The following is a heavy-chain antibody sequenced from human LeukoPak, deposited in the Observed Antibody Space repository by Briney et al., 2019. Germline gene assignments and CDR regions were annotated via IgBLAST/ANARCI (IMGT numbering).Heavy chain of an antibody. Sequence: GGSLRLSCAASGFTFSSYWMSWVRQAPGKGLEWVANIKQDGSEKYYVDSVKGRFTISRDNAKNSLYLQMNSLRAEDTAVYYCARDLHRRRGIVVVAVALNYWGQGTLVTVSS. CDR2: IKQDGSEK. V-gene: IGHV3-7*01. CDR1: GFTFSSYW. D-gene: IGHD2-15*01. J-gene: IGHJ4*02. CDR3: ARDLHRRRGIVVVAVALNY.